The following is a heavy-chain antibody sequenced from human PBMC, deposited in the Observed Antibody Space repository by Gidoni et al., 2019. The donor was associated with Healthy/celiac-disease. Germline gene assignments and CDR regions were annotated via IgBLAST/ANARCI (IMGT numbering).Heavy chain of an antibody. CDR3: ARDGRYYDSSGSDAFDI. J-gene: IGHJ3*02. CDR2: ISSSSSTI. D-gene: IGHD3-22*01. CDR1: GFTFSSYS. V-gene: IGHV3-48*01. Sequence: EVQLVASGGGLVQPGGSLSLSCAASGFTFSSYSMNWVRQAPGKGLEWVSYISSSSSTIYYADSVKGRFTISRDNAKNSLYLQMNSLRAEDTAVYYCARDGRYYDSSGSDAFDIWGQGTMVTVSS.